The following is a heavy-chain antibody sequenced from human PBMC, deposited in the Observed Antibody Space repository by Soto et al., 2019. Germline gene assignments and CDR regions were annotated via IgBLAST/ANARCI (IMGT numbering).Heavy chain of an antibody. D-gene: IGHD1-26*01. V-gene: IGHV3-74*01. CDR2: INTDGGTT. CDR1: GFTFSSYW. Sequence: HPGGSLRLSCAASGFTFSSYWMHWVRQAPGKGLVWVSRINTDGGTTTYAESVKGRFTISRDNARNTLYLQMNSLRPEDTALYYCVRVGSGIYSGRDPWGQGTLVTVSS. CDR3: VRVGSGIYSGRDP. J-gene: IGHJ5*02.